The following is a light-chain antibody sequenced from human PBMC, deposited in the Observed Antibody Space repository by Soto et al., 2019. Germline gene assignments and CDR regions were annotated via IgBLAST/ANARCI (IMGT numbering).Light chain of an antibody. Sequence: EIVMTQSPATLSVSPGERATLSCRASQSVSSNFAWYQQKPGQAPRLLIYGASTRATGIPARFSDSGSGTEFTLTISSLHSEDFAVYCCQQYKNWPPIPFGQGTRLEIK. CDR2: GAS. CDR1: QSVSSN. J-gene: IGKJ5*01. CDR3: QQYKNWPPIP. V-gene: IGKV3-15*01.